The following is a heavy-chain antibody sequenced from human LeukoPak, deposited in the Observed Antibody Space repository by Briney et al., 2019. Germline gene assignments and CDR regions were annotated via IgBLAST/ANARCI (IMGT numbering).Heavy chain of an antibody. CDR2: INPNSGGT. V-gene: IGHV1-2*02. Sequence: GASVKVSCKASGYTFTGYYMHWVRQAPGQGLEWMGWINPNSGGTNYAQKFQGRVTMTRDTSISTAYMELSRLRSDDTAVYYCARVPLYHDFWSGYRDHNWFDPWGQGTLVTVSS. J-gene: IGHJ5*02. D-gene: IGHD3-3*01. CDR1: GYTFTGYY. CDR3: ARVPLYHDFWSGYRDHNWFDP.